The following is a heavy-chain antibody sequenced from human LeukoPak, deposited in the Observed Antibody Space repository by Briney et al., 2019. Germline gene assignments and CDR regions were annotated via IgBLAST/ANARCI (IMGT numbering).Heavy chain of an antibody. J-gene: IGHJ4*02. CDR1: GYSFANYW. V-gene: IGHV5-51*01. CDR3: ARGGWQLLRDLDY. Sequence: GESLKISCKGSGYSFANYWIGWVRQMPGKGLEWMGIIYPGDSDTRYGPSFQGQVTSSADKSISTAYLQWSSLKASDTAMYYCARGGWQLLRDLDYWGQGTLVTVSS. D-gene: IGHD1-26*01. CDR2: IYPGDSDT.